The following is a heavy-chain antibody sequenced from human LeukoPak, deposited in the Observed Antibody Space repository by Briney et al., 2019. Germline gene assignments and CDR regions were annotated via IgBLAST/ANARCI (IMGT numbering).Heavy chain of an antibody. CDR2: IYHNGRT. D-gene: IGHD3-22*01. CDR3: ARDLLHRGYAFDI. CDR1: GGSISSYY. Sequence: SETLSLTCTVSGGSISSYYWSWIRQPPGKGLDWIGFIYHNGRTDYNPSLKSRVTISADTSKNQFSLRLSSVTAADTAVYYCARDLLHRGYAFDIWGRGTMVTVSS. J-gene: IGHJ3*02. V-gene: IGHV4-59*12.